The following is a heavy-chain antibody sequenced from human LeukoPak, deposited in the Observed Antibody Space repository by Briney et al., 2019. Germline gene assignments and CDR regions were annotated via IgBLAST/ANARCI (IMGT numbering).Heavy chain of an antibody. Sequence: PSETLSLTCTVSGGSISSSSYYWGWIRQPPGKGLEWIGSIYYSGSTYYNPSLMSRVTISVDTSKNQLSLKLSSVTAADTAVYYCARVGGILTTKNWFDPWGQGTLVTVSS. D-gene: IGHD3-9*01. CDR1: GGSISSSSYY. J-gene: IGHJ5*02. CDR2: IYYSGST. V-gene: IGHV4-39*07. CDR3: ARVGGILTTKNWFDP.